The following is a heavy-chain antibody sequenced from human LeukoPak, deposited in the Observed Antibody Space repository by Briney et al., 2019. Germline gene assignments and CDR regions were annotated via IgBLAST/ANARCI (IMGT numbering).Heavy chain of an antibody. Sequence: SETLSLTCTVSGGSISSSSYYWGWIRQPPGKGLEWIGYIYYSGSTYYNPSLKSRVTMSVDTSKNQFSLKLSSVTAADTAVYYCARGEPTVTRRYFDYWGQGTLVTVSS. D-gene: IGHD4-17*01. CDR3: ARGEPTVTRRYFDY. J-gene: IGHJ4*02. CDR2: IYYSGST. V-gene: IGHV4-39*01. CDR1: GGSISSSSYY.